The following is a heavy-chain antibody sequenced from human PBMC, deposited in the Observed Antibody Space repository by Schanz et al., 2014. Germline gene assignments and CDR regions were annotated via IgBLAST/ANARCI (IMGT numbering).Heavy chain of an antibody. CDR1: GFTFSSYA. Sequence: EVQLLESGGGLVQPGGSLRLSCAASGFTFSSYAMSWVRQAPGKGLEWVSGISGSGGSTYYANSVKGRFTIARDNSKTALYLRMINLSGVNTDVEDCAKCLRYGAPIAGNRLDYWGQGTLVTVSS. J-gene: IGHJ4*02. V-gene: IGHV3-23*01. CDR3: AKCLRYGAPIAGNRLDY. CDR2: ISGSGGST. D-gene: IGHD4-17*01.